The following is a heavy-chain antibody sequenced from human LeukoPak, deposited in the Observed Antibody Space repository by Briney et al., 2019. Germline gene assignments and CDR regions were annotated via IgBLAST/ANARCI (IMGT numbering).Heavy chain of an antibody. CDR3: ARESSYYLDY. Sequence: GGSLRLSCAASGFTFRTYSMNWVRQAPGKGLEWVSYISSSSSGLYYADSVKGRFTISRDNAKNSLYLQMNSLRDEDTAVYYCARESSYYLDYWGQGTLVTVSS. V-gene: IGHV3-48*02. J-gene: IGHJ4*02. D-gene: IGHD6-13*01. CDR2: ISSSSSGL. CDR1: GFTFRTYS.